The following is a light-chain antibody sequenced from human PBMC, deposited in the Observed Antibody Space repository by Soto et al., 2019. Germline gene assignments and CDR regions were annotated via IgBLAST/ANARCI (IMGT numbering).Light chain of an antibody. CDR1: QSVSSSY. J-gene: IGKJ4*01. CDR3: QQYGSSPKLT. Sequence: EIVLTQSPGTLALSPGERATLSCRASQSVSSSYLAWYQQKPVQAPRLLIYGASSRATGIPDRFSGSGSGTDFTLTISRLEPEDFAVHYCQQYGSSPKLTFGGGTKVEIK. V-gene: IGKV3-20*01. CDR2: GAS.